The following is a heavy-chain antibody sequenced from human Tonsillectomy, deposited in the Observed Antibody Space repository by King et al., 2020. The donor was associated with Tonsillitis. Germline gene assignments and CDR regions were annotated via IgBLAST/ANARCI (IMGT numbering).Heavy chain of an antibody. V-gene: IGHV4-30-4*01. D-gene: IGHD3-10*01. CDR1: VGSISSGDYY. Sequence: VQLQESGPGLVKPSQTLSLTGTVSVGSISSGDYYWSWIRQPPGKGLEWIGYIYYSGSTYYNPSLKSRVTISVDTSKNQFSLKLSSLTAADTAVYYCARGFNPYRFGLDYWGQGTLVTVSS. CDR3: ARGFNPYRFGLDY. CDR2: IYYSGST. J-gene: IGHJ4*02.